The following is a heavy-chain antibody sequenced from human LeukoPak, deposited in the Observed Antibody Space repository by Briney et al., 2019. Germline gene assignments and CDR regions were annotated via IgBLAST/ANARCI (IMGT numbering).Heavy chain of an antibody. CDR1: GHSISNGYY. J-gene: IGHJ4*02. D-gene: IGHD6-19*01. CDR3: ARRHSSGWFYY. CDR2: IYRSGNT. V-gene: IGHV4-38-2*02. Sequence: PSHTLSLTCTVSGHSISNGYYWAWTRPPPGRGLEWIGNIYRSGNTSYNPSLKSRVTISVDTSKNQFSLKVNSVAAADTAVYYCARRHSSGWFYYWGQGTLVTVSS.